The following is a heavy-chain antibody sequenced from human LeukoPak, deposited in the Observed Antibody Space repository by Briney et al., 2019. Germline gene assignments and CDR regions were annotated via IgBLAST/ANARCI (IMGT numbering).Heavy chain of an antibody. Sequence: ASVKVSCKASGYTFTSYDINWVRQATGQGLEWMGWMNPNSGNTGYAQKFQGRVTMTRNTSISTAYMELSSLRSENTAVYYCAIRYGSGEKYYYYYYMDVWGKGTTVTVSS. CDR2: MNPNSGNT. J-gene: IGHJ6*03. CDR3: AIRYGSGEKYYYYYYMDV. D-gene: IGHD3-10*01. CDR1: GYTFTSYD. V-gene: IGHV1-8*01.